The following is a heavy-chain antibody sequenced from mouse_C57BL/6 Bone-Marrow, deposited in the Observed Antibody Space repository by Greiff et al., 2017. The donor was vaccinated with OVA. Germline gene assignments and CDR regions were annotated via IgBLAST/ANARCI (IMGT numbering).Heavy chain of an antibody. CDR1: GFTFSSYA. J-gene: IGHJ1*03. CDR2: ISDGGSYT. CDR3: ARDYYGSSPYWYFDV. Sequence: EVQLVESGGGLVKPGGSLKLSCAASGFTFSSYAMSWVRQTPEKRLEWVATISDGGSYTYYPDNVKGRFTISRDNAKNNLYLQMSHLKSEDTAMYYCARDYYGSSPYWYFDVWGTGTTVTVSS. V-gene: IGHV5-4*01. D-gene: IGHD1-1*01.